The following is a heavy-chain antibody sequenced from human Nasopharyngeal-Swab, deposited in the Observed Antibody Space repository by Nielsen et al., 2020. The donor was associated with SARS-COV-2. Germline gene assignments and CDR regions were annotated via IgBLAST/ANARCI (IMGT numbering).Heavy chain of an antibody. CDR3: ARSSGGLMDYYYYGMDV. CDR1: GFTFSDYY. Sequence: GESLKISCAASGFTFSDYYMSWIRQAPGKGLEWVSYISSSGSTIHYADSVKGRFTISRDNAKNSLYLQMNSLRAEDTAVYYCARSSGGLMDYYYYGMDVWGQGTTVTVSS. J-gene: IGHJ6*02. V-gene: IGHV3-11*01. CDR2: ISSSGSTI. D-gene: IGHD6-19*01.